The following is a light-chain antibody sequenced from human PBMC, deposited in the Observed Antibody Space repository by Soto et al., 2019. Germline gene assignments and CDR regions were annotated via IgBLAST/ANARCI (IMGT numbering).Light chain of an antibody. V-gene: IGKV1-13*02. Sequence: AIQLTQSPSSLSASIGDRVTITCRASQAISSALAWYQQKPGRALKLLIYDASNLESGVPSRFSGGGSGTHFSLTISSLQPEDFAAYYCQQFNSFPLTFGGGTKVEIK. CDR3: QQFNSFPLT. CDR1: QAISSA. CDR2: DAS. J-gene: IGKJ4*01.